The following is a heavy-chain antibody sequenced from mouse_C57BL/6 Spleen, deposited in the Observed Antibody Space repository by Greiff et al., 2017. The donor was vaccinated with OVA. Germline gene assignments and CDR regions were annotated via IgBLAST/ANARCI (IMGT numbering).Heavy chain of an antibody. CDR1: GFNIKDDY. J-gene: IGHJ2*01. V-gene: IGHV14-4*01. CDR2: IDPENGDT. D-gene: IGHD1-1*01. Sequence: EVQLQQSGAELVRPGASVKLSCTASGFNIKDDYMHWVKQRPEQGLEWIGWIDPENGDTEYASKFQGKATITADTSSNTAYLQLSSLTSEDTAVYYCTTGGTVVDYWGQGTTLTVSS. CDR3: TTGGTVVDY.